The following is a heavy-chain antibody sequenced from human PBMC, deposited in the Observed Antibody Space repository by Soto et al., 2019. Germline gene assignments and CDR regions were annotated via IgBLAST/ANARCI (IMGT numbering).Heavy chain of an antibody. D-gene: IGHD6-13*01. CDR3: ARGLNDWGYSRSWYGGVYYFDY. CDR2: MNPNSGNT. CDR1: GYTFTSYD. Sequence: ASVKVSCKASGYTFTSYDINWVRQATGQGLEWMGWMNPNSGNTGYAQKFQGRVTMTRNTSISTAYMELSSLRSEDTAVYYCARGLNDWGYSRSWYGGVYYFDYWGQGTLVTVSS. J-gene: IGHJ4*02. V-gene: IGHV1-8*01.